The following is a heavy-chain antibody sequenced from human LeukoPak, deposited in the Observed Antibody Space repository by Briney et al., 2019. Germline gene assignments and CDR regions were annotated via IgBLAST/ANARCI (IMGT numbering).Heavy chain of an antibody. CDR3: ARQYSGYDSWFDP. V-gene: IGHV5-10-1*01. Sequence: HGASLQISCKGSGYRFTSYWISWVRQVPGKGLEWLGRIDPSDSYTNYSPSFQGHVTISADKSITTAYLQWSSLKASDTAMYYCARQYSGYDSWFDPWGQGTLVTVSS. D-gene: IGHD5-12*01. CDR1: GYRFTSYW. CDR2: IDPSDSYT. J-gene: IGHJ5*02.